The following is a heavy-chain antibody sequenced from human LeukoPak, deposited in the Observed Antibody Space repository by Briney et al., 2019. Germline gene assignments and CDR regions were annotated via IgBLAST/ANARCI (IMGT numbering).Heavy chain of an antibody. V-gene: IGHV1-69*04. CDR2: IIPILGIA. Sequence: SVKVSCKASGGTFSSCAISWVRQAPGQGLEWMGRIIPILGIANYAQKFQGRVTITADKSTSTAYMELSSLRSEDTAAYYCARAVKEPITMVRRVTPYYFDYWGQGTLVTVSS. J-gene: IGHJ4*02. CDR1: GGTFSSCA. CDR3: ARAVKEPITMVRRVTPYYFDY. D-gene: IGHD3-10*01.